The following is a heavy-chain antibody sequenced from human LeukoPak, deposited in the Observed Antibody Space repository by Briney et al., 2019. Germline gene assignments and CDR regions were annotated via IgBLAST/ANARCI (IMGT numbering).Heavy chain of an antibody. Sequence: SETLSLTCTVSGGTISSYYWSWIRQPPGKGLEWIGYINYSGSTNYNPSLKSRVTISVDTSKNQFSLKLSSVTAADTAVYYCARRDSSGWYDAFDIWGQGTMVTVSS. CDR2: INYSGST. CDR3: ARRDSSGWYDAFDI. CDR1: GGTISSYY. D-gene: IGHD6-19*01. J-gene: IGHJ3*02. V-gene: IGHV4-59*08.